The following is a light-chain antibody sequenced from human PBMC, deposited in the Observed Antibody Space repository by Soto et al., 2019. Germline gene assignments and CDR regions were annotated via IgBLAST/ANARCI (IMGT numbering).Light chain of an antibody. CDR2: DAS. CDR3: QQYNNWPPT. V-gene: IGKV3-15*01. CDR1: QSVRSS. Sequence: IVITQSASTVSVSLGERATLSCRASQSVRSSLAWYQQRPGQAPRFLIYDASTRAPGIPARFSGSGSGTELTLTISSLQSDDFAVYHCQQYNNWPPTFGHGTRLEIK. J-gene: IGKJ5*01.